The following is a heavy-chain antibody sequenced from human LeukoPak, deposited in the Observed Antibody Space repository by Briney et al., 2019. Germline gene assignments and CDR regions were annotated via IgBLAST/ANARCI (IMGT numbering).Heavy chain of an antibody. D-gene: IGHD3-3*01. V-gene: IGHV4-59*01. CDR1: GGSLSSYY. Sequence: SETLSLTCTVSGGSLSSYYWSWIRQPPGKGLEWIGYIYYSGSTNYNPSLKSRVTISVDTSKNQFSLKLSSVTAADTAVYYCARGGTMVAYYDFWSGTRGFDYWGQGTLVTVSS. CDR2: IYYSGST. CDR3: ARGGTMVAYYDFWSGTRGFDY. J-gene: IGHJ4*02.